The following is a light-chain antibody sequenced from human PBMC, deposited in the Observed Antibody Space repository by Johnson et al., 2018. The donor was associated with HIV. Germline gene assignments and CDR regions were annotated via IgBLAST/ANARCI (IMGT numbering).Light chain of an antibody. Sequence: QLVLTQPPSVSAAPGQKVTISCFGSDSNIGNNYVSWYQQVPGTASKLLIYDNDKRPSGITDRFSGSKSGPSATLGITGLQHGDEDAYYCGTWDNSLNTGAVFGPGTKVTVL. CDR3: GTWDNSLNTGAV. V-gene: IGLV1-51*01. J-gene: IGLJ1*01. CDR2: DND. CDR1: DSNIGNNY.